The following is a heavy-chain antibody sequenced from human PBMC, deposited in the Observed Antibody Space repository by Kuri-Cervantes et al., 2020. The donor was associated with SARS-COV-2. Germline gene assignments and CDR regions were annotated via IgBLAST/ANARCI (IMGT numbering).Heavy chain of an antibody. CDR3: ARALLSYYFDY. Sequence: GESLKISCAASGFTFSSYSMNWVRQAPGKGLEWFSSISSSSSYIYYEDSVKGRFTISRDNAKNSLYLQMSSLRAEDTAVYYCARALLSYYFDYWGQGTLVTVSS. CDR2: ISSSSSYI. V-gene: IGHV3-21*01. J-gene: IGHJ4*02. D-gene: IGHD3-10*01. CDR1: GFTFSSYS.